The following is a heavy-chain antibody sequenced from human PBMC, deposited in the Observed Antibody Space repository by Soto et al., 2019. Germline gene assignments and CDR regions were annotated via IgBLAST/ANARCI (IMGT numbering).Heavy chain of an antibody. Sequence: GGSLRLSCAASGFTFDDYAMHWVRQAPGKGLEWVSGISWNSGSIGYADSVKGRFTISRDNAKNSLYLQMNSLRAEDTALYYCAKGVSGAIIYYYYYMDVWGKGTTVTVSS. CDR2: ISWNSGSI. V-gene: IGHV3-9*01. CDR3: AKGVSGAIIYYYYYMDV. CDR1: GFTFDDYA. J-gene: IGHJ6*03. D-gene: IGHD2-21*01.